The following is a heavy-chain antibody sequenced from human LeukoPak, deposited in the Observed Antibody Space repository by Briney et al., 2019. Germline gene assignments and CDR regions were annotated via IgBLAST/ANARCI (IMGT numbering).Heavy chain of an antibody. V-gene: IGHV3-23*01. J-gene: IGHJ4*02. D-gene: IGHD5-12*01. Sequence: GGSLRLSCAASGFTVSSNYMSWVRQAPGKGLEWVSAITDAVGSTHYADSVKGRFTISSDNSKNMVYLQMNSLRPEDMAVYYCAKEIFSGLLYIDYWGQGTLVTVSS. CDR2: ITDAVGST. CDR1: GFTVSSNY. CDR3: AKEIFSGLLYIDY.